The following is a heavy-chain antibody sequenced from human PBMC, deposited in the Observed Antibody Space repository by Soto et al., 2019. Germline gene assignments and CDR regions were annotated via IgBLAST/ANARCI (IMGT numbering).Heavy chain of an antibody. CDR2: INPGNGNT. CDR3: ARGGYFDSSNYLAY. D-gene: IGHD3-22*01. V-gene: IGHV1-3*01. J-gene: IGHJ4*02. CDR1: GYTFTSYG. Sequence: ASVKGSCKASGYTFTSYGINWLRHAPGRGLEWMGWINPGNGNTKYSQQFQGRVIIDRDTSASTAYMELSSLRSEDTAVYYCARGGYFDSSNYLAYWGLGTLVNVS.